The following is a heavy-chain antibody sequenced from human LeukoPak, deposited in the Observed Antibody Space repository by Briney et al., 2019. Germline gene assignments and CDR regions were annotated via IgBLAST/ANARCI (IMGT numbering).Heavy chain of an antibody. CDR1: GGSISSYY. D-gene: IGHD2-2*01. J-gene: IGHJ6*03. CDR3: ARVGHDIVVVPAAGEYYYYYMDV. CDR2: IYYSGST. Sequence: SETLSLTCTVSGGSISSYYWSWIRQPPGKGLEWIGYIYYSGSTNYNPSLKSRVTISVDTSKNQFSLKLSSVTAADTAVYYCARVGHDIVVVPAAGEYYYYYMDVWGKGTTVTVSS. V-gene: IGHV4-59*01.